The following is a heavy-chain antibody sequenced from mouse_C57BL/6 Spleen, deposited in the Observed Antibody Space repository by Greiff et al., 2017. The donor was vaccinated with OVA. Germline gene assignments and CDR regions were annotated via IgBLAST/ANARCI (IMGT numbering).Heavy chain of an antibody. CDR2: IDPSDRCT. Sequence: QVQLQQPGAELVKPGASVTLSCKASGYTFTSYWMQWVNQRPGQGLEWIGAIDPSDRCTNYNQKFKGKATLTVDKSSSMDYLQLSSLTSEDSAVYCCARKNYCLDYWGQGTTLTVSS. CDR3: ARKNYCLDY. J-gene: IGHJ2*01. D-gene: IGHD2-1*01. CDR1: GYTFTSYW. V-gene: IGHV1-50*01.